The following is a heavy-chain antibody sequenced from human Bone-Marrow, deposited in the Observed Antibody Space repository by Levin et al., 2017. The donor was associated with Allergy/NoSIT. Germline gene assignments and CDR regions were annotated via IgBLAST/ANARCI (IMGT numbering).Heavy chain of an antibody. Sequence: GESLKISCAASGFNFSIYGMNWVRQAPGKGLEWVSSISSSSSNIYHADSLKGRFTISRDNAKNSLYLQMKSLSAEDTAVYYCARDRTNGILTNYGMDVWGQGTTVTVSS. D-gene: IGHD3-9*01. CDR1: GFNFSIYG. CDR3: ARDRTNGILTNYGMDV. J-gene: IGHJ6*02. V-gene: IGHV3-21*04. CDR2: ISSSSSNI.